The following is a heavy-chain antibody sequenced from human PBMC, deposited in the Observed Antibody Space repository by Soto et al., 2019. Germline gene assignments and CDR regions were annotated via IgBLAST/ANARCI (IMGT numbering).Heavy chain of an antibody. V-gene: IGHV3-23*01. CDR2: ISGGST. CDR1: GFTFSDYG. D-gene: IGHD3-10*01. CDR3: TKDSGWTSAD. Sequence: EVQLLESGGGLVQPGGSRRLSCAASGFTFSDYGFSWVRQAPGKGLEWVSGISGGSTYYADSVKGRFIISRDNSKSTLFLEMDSLRVEDTAVYYCTKDSGWTSADWGQGTLVTVSS. J-gene: IGHJ4*02.